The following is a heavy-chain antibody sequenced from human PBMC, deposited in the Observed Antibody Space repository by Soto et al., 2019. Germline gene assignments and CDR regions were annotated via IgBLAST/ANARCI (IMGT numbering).Heavy chain of an antibody. J-gene: IGHJ6*02. Sequence: QVQLVQSGDEVKKPGASVKVSCKASGYTFTSYGITWVRQAPGQGLEWMGWISAYNGHSSYAQKLQDRVTMTTDTSTRTAYMELRSLRSDDTAIYYCAREGRVAAAGPYYYYYGMDVWGQGTTVTVSS. CDR1: GYTFTSYG. V-gene: IGHV1-18*01. CDR2: ISAYNGHS. D-gene: IGHD6-13*01. CDR3: AREGRVAAAGPYYYYYGMDV.